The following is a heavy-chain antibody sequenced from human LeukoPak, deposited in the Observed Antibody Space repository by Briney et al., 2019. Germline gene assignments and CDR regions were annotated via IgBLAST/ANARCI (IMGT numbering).Heavy chain of an antibody. CDR2: TYYRSKWYN. D-gene: IGHD2-15*01. V-gene: IGHV6-1*01. Sequence: SQTLSLTCAISGDSVSSNSAAWNWIRQSPSRGLEWLGRTYYRSKWYNDYAVSVKSRITINPDTFKNQFSLQLNSVTPEDTAVYYCARESKYCSGGSCSDYYYYYGMDVWGQGTTVTVSS. J-gene: IGHJ6*02. CDR3: ARESKYCSGGSCSDYYYYYGMDV. CDR1: GDSVSSNSAA.